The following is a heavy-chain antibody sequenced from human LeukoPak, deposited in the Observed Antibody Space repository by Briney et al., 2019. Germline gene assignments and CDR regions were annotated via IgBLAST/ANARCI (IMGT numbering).Heavy chain of an antibody. CDR3: ARRPQNRYNWNDRSSGWFDP. Sequence: GGSLRLSCAASGFTFSSYSMNRVRQAPGKGLEWVSSISSSSYIYYADSVKGRFTISRDNAKNSLYLQMNSLRAEDTAVYYCARRPQNRYNWNDRSSGWFDPWGQGTLVTVSS. D-gene: IGHD1-1*01. J-gene: IGHJ5*02. CDR2: ISSSSYI. CDR1: GFTFSSYS. V-gene: IGHV3-21*01.